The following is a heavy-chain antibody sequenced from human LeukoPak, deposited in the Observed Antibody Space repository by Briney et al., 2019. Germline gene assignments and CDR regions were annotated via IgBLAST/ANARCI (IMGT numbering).Heavy chain of an antibody. CDR3: ARGRITMVRRNGDWFDP. CDR2: INHSGST. J-gene: IGHJ5*02. CDR1: GFTFSSYA. V-gene: IGHV4-34*01. D-gene: IGHD3-10*01. Sequence: GSLRLSCAASGFTFSSYAMHWVRQPPGKGLEWIGEINHSGSTNYNPSLKSRVTISVDTSKNQFSLKLSSVTAADTAVYYCARGRITMVRRNGDWFDPWGQGTLVTVSS.